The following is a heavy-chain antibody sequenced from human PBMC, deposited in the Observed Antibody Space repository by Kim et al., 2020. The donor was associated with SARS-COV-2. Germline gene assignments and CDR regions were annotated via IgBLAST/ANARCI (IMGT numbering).Heavy chain of an antibody. CDR3: ASGYSLYYYDSSGYYL. V-gene: IGHV4-34*01. D-gene: IGHD3-22*01. J-gene: IGHJ4*02. Sequence: SLKSRVTISVDTSKNQFSLKLSSVTAADTAVYYCASGYSLYYYDSSGYYLWGQGTLVTVSS.